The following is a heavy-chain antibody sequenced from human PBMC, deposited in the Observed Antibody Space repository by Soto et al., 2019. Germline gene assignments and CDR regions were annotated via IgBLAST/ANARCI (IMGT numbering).Heavy chain of an antibody. CDR3: ARRGDVAARPGPYYYYMDV. J-gene: IGHJ6*03. Sequence: ETLSLTCAVYGGSFSGYYWSWIRQPPGKGLEWIGEINHSGSTNYNPSLKSRVTISADTSKNQFSLKLSSVTAADTAVYYCARRGDVAARPGPYYYYMDVWGKGNTVTVSS. CDR2: INHSGST. CDR1: GGSFSGYY. D-gene: IGHD6-6*01. V-gene: IGHV4-34*01.